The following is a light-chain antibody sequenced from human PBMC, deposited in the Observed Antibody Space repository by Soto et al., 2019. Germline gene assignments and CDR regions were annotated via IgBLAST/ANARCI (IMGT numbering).Light chain of an antibody. CDR2: DAS. CDR3: QQYDNLPL. J-gene: IGKJ4*01. V-gene: IGKV1-33*01. Sequence: DIKITQCPSSLSACVGHRATMTFHSIQDVSKYLNWYQQKTWKAPKLLIYDASNLETGVPSRFSGSGSGTDFTFTIRSLKPEDIATYYCQQYDNLPLFGRGTKVDIK. CDR1: QDVSKY.